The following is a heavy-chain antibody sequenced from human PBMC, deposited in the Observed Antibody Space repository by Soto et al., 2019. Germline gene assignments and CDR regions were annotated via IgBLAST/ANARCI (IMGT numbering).Heavy chain of an antibody. Sequence: QLQLQESGPGLVKPAETLSLKCAVSGGSVSSGNYFWGWIRQPPGKGLEWIGNIYCNGDTYYSPSLTSRVTMSVDTAQNKFSLRLTYVTAADTAVYYCVRRLIDNWTQGHAFDFWGQGTLVTVSS. CDR1: GGSVSSGNYF. CDR2: IYCNGDT. D-gene: IGHD1-20*01. CDR3: VRRLIDNWTQGHAFDF. V-gene: IGHV4-39*01. J-gene: IGHJ3*01.